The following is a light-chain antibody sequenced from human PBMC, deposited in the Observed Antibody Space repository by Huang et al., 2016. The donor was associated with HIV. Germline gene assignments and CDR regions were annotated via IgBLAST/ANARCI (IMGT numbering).Light chain of an antibody. CDR2: GAS. CDR3: QQYSRGYT. Sequence: EVMMAQSPAVLSVSPGDRATLSCRASQSVGSDLAWFQQKPGQAPRLLIYGASTRASGIPGRFSGSGSGTQFTLTINSLQSEDFALHYCQQYSRGYTFGQGTKLDIK. J-gene: IGKJ2*01. CDR1: QSVGSD. V-gene: IGKV3-15*01.